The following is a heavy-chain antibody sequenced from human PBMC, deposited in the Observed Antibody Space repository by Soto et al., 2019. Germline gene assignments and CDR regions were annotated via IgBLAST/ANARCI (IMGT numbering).Heavy chain of an antibody. D-gene: IGHD1-1*01. CDR2: IYHRGTT. V-gene: IGHV4-4*02. CDR1: GGSISSSNW. Sequence: QVHLQESGPGLVKPSGTLSLTCAVSGGSISSSNWWSWVRQPPGKGLEWIGEIYHRGTTNYNPSLKSRVAMSVDKSNNQSPLKLSSVTAADTAVYFCARVERYEGAFDIWGQGTMVTVSS. J-gene: IGHJ3*02. CDR3: ARVERYEGAFDI.